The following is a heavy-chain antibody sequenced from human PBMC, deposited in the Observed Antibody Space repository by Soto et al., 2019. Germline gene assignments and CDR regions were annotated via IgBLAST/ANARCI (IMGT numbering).Heavy chain of an antibody. CDR1: GFTFSSYA. CDR3: ARARGTKISGYYGMDV. V-gene: IGHV3-23*01. D-gene: IGHD2-15*01. J-gene: IGHJ6*02. CDR2: ISGSGGST. Sequence: GGSLRLSCAASGFTFSSYAMSWVRQAPGKGLEWVSAISGSGGSTYYADSVKGRFTISRDNSKNTLYLQMNSLRAEDTAVYYCARARGTKISGYYGMDVWGQGTKVTVSS.